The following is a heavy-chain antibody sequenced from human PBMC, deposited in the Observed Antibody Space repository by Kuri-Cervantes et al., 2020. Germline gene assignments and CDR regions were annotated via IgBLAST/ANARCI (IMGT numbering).Heavy chain of an antibody. CDR1: AFTFSDYY. Sequence: GGSLRLSCAASAFTFSDYYMSWVRQAPGKGLEWVSVIYSGGSTYYADSVKGRFTISRDNSKNTLYLQMNSLRAEDTAVYYCARGVVVAATLGWFDPWGQGTLVTVSS. CDR2: IYSGGST. J-gene: IGHJ5*02. CDR3: ARGVVVAATLGWFDP. D-gene: IGHD2-15*01. V-gene: IGHV3-53*01.